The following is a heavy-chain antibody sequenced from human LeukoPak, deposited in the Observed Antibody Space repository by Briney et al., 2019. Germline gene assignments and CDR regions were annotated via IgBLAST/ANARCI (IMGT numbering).Heavy chain of an antibody. J-gene: IGHJ5*02. CDR2: IKQDGSEK. CDR3: ARENKSSIAAFNWFDP. D-gene: IGHD6-6*01. V-gene: IGHV3-7*03. CDR1: GFTFSNSW. Sequence: GGSPRLSCAASGFTFSNSWMSWVRQAPGKGLEWVANIKQDGSEKYYVDSVKGRFTISRDNAKNSLYLQMNSLRAADTAVYYCARENKSSIAAFNWFDPWGQGTLVTVSS.